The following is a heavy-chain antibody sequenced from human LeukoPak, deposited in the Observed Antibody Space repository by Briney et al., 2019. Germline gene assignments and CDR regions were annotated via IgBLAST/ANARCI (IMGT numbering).Heavy chain of an antibody. CDR2: ISGSGGST. J-gene: IGHJ4*02. D-gene: IGHD6-6*01. CDR1: GFTFSSYA. V-gene: IGHV3-23*01. Sequence: GGSLRLSCAASGFTFSSYAMSWVRQAPGKGLEWVSAISGSGGSTYYADSVKGRFTIPRDNSKNTLYLQMNSLRAEDTAVYYCAKDSFFRQLVHPYDYWGQGTLVTVSS. CDR3: AKDSFFRQLVHPYDY.